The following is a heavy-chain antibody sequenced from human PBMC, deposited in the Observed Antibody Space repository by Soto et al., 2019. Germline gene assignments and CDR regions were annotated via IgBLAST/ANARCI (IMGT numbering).Heavy chain of an antibody. CDR3: TRGYSEYRLFDY. CDR2: IYNTGNT. J-gene: IGHJ4*02. D-gene: IGHD1-1*01. CDR1: SASISSGGYY. V-gene: IGHV4-31*03. Sequence: SETLSLTCTVSSASISSGGYYWSWIRQHPGTGLEWIGYIYNTGNTYYNPSLKSRLTISVYTSKNQFSMELRSVTAADTAIYYCTRGYSEYRLFDYWGQGALVTVSS.